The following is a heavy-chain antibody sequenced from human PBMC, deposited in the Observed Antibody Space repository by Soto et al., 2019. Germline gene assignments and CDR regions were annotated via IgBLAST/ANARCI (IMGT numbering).Heavy chain of an antibody. CDR3: ARGGTYNWNYRVYYYGMDV. D-gene: IGHD1-7*01. Sequence: GASVKVSCKASGYTFTSYDINWVRQATGQGLEWMGWMNPNSGNTGYAQKFQGRVTMTRNTSISTAYRERSSLRSEDTAVYYCARGGTYNWNYRVYYYGMDVWGQGTTVTVSS. J-gene: IGHJ6*02. CDR2: MNPNSGNT. CDR1: GYTFTSYD. V-gene: IGHV1-8*01.